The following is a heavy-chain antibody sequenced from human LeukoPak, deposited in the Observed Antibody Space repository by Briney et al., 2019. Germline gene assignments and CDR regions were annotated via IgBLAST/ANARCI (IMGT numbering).Heavy chain of an antibody. CDR1: GYSFTSYW. CDR3: ARSRENFEIMITFGGVIVGGAFDI. CDR2: IYPGDSDT. Sequence: GESLKISCKGSGYSFTSYWIGWVRQMPGKGLEWMGIIYPGDSDTRYSPSFQGQVTISADKSISTAYLQWSSLKASDTAMYYCARSRENFEIMITFGGVIVGGAFDIWGQGTMVTVSS. D-gene: IGHD3-16*02. J-gene: IGHJ3*02. V-gene: IGHV5-51*01.